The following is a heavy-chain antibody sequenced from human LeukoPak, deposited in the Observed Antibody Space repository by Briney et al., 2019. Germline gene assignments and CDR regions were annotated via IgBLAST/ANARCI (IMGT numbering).Heavy chain of an antibody. CDR3: ARDLGRRDTATMS. CDR2: INPNSGGT. D-gene: IGHD5-18*01. CDR1: GYTFTGYY. Sequence: ASAKVSCKASGYTFTGYYMHWVRQAPGQGLEWMGRINPNSGGTNYAQKFQGRVTMTRDTSISTAYMELSRLRSDDTAVYYCARDLGRRDTATMSWGQGTLVTVSS. J-gene: IGHJ4*02. V-gene: IGHV1-2*06.